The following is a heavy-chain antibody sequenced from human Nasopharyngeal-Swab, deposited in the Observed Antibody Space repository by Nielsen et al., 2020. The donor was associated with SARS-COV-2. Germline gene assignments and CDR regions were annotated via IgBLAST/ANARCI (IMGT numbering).Heavy chain of an antibody. D-gene: IGHD4-17*01. CDR2: ISSSSSYI. CDR1: GFTFSSYS. CDR3: ARGGYGDLLFLFDY. Sequence: GESLKISRAASGFTFSSYSMNWVRQAPGKGLEWVSSISSSSSYIYYADSVKGRFTISRDNAKNSLYLQMNSLRAEDTAVYYCARGGYGDLLFLFDYWGQGTLVTVSS. V-gene: IGHV3-21*01. J-gene: IGHJ4*02.